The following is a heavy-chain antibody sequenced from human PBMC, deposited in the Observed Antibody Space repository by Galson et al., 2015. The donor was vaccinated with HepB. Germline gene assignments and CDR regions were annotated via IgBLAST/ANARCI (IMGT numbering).Heavy chain of an antibody. D-gene: IGHD3-10*01. CDR1: GFTFSSYG. Sequence: SLRLSCAASGFTFSSYGMHWVRQAPGKGLEWVAVIWYDGSNKYYADSVKGRFTISRDNSKNTLYLQMNSLRAEDTAVYYCARGGITMVRGVIKNWFDPWGQGTLVTVSS. CDR2: IWYDGSNK. CDR3: ARGGITMVRGVIKNWFDP. V-gene: IGHV3-33*08. J-gene: IGHJ5*02.